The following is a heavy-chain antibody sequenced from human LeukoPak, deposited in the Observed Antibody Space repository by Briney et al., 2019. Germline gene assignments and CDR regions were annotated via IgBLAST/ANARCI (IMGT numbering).Heavy chain of an antibody. Sequence: GGSLRLSCAASGFTFTTYAMNWVRQAPGKGLEWVSFIYSDNTHYSDSVKGRFTISRDNSKNTLYLQMNSLRAEDTAVYYCARRAGAYSHPYDYWGQGTLVTVSS. CDR2: IYSDNT. CDR3: ARRAGAYSHPYDY. D-gene: IGHD4/OR15-4a*01. J-gene: IGHJ4*02. CDR1: GFTFTTYA. V-gene: IGHV3-53*01.